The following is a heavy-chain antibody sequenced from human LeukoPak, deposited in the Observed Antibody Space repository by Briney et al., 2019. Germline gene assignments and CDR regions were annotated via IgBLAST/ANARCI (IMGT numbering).Heavy chain of an antibody. CDR1: GFTFSNYA. V-gene: IGHV3-23*01. CDR3: AKGQYTSGWNGDY. CDR2: ISGSAGST. D-gene: IGHD6-19*01. J-gene: IGHJ4*02. Sequence: GGSLRLSCAASGFTFSNYAMTWVRQAPGKGLEWVSAISGSAGSTHYADSVKGRFTISRDNSKDILYLQMNSLRVDDTAVYYCAKGQYTSGWNGDYWGQGTLVTVSS.